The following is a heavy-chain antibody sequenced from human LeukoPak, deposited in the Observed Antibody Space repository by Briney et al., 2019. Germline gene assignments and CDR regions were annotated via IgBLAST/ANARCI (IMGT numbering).Heavy chain of an antibody. V-gene: IGHV3-7*03. CDR3: ASDSPGYSSGSYFTY. Sequence: PGGSLRLSCAASGFIFRTYWMSWVRQAPGQGLEWVASIKQDGSEKYYVDSVKGRFTISRDNAKNSLYPQMNSLRDEDTAVYYCASDSPGYSSGSYFTYWGQGTLVTVSS. D-gene: IGHD2-15*01. CDR2: IKQDGSEK. J-gene: IGHJ4*02. CDR1: GFIFRTYW.